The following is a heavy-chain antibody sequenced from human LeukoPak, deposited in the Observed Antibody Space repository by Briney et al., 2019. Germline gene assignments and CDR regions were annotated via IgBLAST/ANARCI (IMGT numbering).Heavy chain of an antibody. CDR2: ISYDGSNK. J-gene: IGHJ4*02. Sequence: GRSLRLSCAASGFTFSSYAMHWVRQAPGKGLEWVAVISYDGSNKYYADSVKGRFTISRDNSKNTLYLQMNSLRAEDTAVYYCARPPHIAAAGRVYFDYWGQGTLVTVSS. CDR3: ARPPHIAAAGRVYFDY. CDR1: GFTFSSYA. D-gene: IGHD6-13*01. V-gene: IGHV3-30-3*01.